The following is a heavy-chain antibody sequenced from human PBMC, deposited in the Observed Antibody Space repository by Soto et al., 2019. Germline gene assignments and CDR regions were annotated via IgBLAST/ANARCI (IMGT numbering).Heavy chain of an antibody. Sequence: GASVKVSCKASGFTFTSSAVQWVRQARGQRLEWIGWIVVGSGNTNYAQKFQERVTITRDMSTSTAYMELSSLRSEDTAVYYCAAARSSTWDNFDYWGQGTRVTVSS. CDR2: IVVGSGNT. V-gene: IGHV1-58*01. CDR3: AAARSSTWDNFDY. J-gene: IGHJ4*02. D-gene: IGHD6-6*01. CDR1: GFTFTSSA.